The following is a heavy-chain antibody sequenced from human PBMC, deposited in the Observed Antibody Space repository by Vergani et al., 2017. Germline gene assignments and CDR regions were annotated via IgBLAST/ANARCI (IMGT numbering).Heavy chain of an antibody. CDR1: GFTFSDYY. D-gene: IGHD3-10*01. V-gene: IGHV3-11*01. CDR2: ISSSGSTI. Sequence: QVQLVESGGGLVKPGGSLRLSCAASGFTFSDYYMSWIRQAPGKWLEWVSYISSSGSTIYYADSVKGRFTISRDNAKNSLYLQMNSLRAEDTAVYYCARDVITMVRGVSHNDAFDIWGQGTMVTVSS. CDR3: ARDVITMVRGVSHNDAFDI. J-gene: IGHJ3*02.